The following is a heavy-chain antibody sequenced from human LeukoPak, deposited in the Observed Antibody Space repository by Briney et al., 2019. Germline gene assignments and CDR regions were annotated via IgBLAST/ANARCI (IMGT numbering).Heavy chain of an antibody. V-gene: IGHV7-4-1*02. CDR3: VAFDVGDY. Sequence: ASVKVSCKASGYTFTSYAMHWVRQAPGQGLEWMGWISTNTGDPTYAQGFTGRFVFSLDTSVSTAYLQISSLKAEDTAVYYCVAFDVGDYWGQGTLVTVSS. J-gene: IGHJ4*02. CDR2: ISTNTGDP. D-gene: IGHD3-3*02. CDR1: GYTFTSYA.